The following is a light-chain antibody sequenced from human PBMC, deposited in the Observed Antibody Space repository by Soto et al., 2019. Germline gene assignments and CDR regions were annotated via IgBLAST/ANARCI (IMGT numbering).Light chain of an antibody. CDR3: MQALQTPLT. J-gene: IGKJ4*01. V-gene: IGKV2-28*01. Sequence: DIVLTQSPLSLPVTPGEPASIYCRSSESLFTAGHNYLDWYVQKPGQSPQLLIYLGSHRASGVPDRFSGSGSGTDFTLNISRVEAEDVVVYYCMQALQTPLTFGGGTKVEI. CDR1: ESLFTAGHNY. CDR2: LGS.